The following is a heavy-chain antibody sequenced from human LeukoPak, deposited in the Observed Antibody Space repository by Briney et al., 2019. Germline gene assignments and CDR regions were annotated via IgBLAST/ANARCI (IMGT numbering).Heavy chain of an antibody. D-gene: IGHD2-15*01. CDR3: ARYSPEGPFDY. CDR2: IYPGDSDT. J-gene: IGHJ4*02. Sequence: GESLKISCESSGYSFTSYWIGWVRQMPGKGLEWMGIIYPGDSDTRYSPSFQGQVTISADKSISTAYLQWSSLKASDTAIIYCARYSPEGPFDYWGQGTLVTVSS. CDR1: GYSFTSYW. V-gene: IGHV5-51*01.